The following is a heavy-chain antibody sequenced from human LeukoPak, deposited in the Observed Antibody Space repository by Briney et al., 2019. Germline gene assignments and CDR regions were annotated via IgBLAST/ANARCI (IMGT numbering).Heavy chain of an antibody. Sequence: ASVKVSCKASGYTFTSYYMHWVRQAPGQGLEWMGIINPSGGSTSYAQKFQDRVTMTRDMSTSTVYMELSSLRSEDTAVYYCARAGYDFWRGYYGVGDYYYYYMDVWGKGTTVTVSS. D-gene: IGHD3-3*01. CDR2: INPSGGST. J-gene: IGHJ6*03. CDR1: GYTFTSYY. V-gene: IGHV1-46*01. CDR3: ARAGYDFWRGYYGVGDYYYYYMDV.